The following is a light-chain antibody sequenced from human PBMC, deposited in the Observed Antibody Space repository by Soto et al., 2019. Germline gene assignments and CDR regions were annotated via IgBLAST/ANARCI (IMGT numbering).Light chain of an antibody. CDR2: EDI. V-gene: IGLV2-23*01. CDR3: CSYAGCTSVV. J-gene: IGLJ2*01. CDR1: SSDVGSYNL. Sequence: QSALTQPASVSGSPGQSITISCTGTSSDVGSYNLVSWYQQHPGKAPKLMIYEDIERPSGVSNRFTGSKSGNTASLTISGLQTDDEADYFCCSYAGCTSVVFGGGTEVTVL.